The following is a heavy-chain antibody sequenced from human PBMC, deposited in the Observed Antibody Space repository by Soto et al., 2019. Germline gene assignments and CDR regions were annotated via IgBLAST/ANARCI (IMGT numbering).Heavy chain of an antibody. CDR3: ASLYTAMARAYYYYGMDV. V-gene: IGHV4-61*01. CDR1: GGSVSSGSYY. CDR2: IYYSGST. Sequence: QVQLQESGPGLVKPSETLSLTCTVSGGSVSSGSYYWSWIRQPPGKGLEWIGYIYYSGSTNYTPSLKSRVTISVDTSKNQFSLKRSSVTAADTAVYYCASLYTAMARAYYYYGMDVWGQGTTVTVSS. D-gene: IGHD5-18*01. J-gene: IGHJ6*02.